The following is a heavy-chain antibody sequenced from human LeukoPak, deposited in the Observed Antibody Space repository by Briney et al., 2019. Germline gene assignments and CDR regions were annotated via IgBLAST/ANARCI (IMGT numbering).Heavy chain of an antibody. D-gene: IGHD4-17*01. Sequence: SETLSLTCAVYGGSFSGYYWSWIRQPPGKGLEWIGEINHSGSTNYNPSLKSRVTISVDTSKNQFSLKLSSVTAADTAVYYCARAAYGDYFDYWGQGTLVTVSS. V-gene: IGHV4-34*01. CDR1: GGSFSGYY. CDR3: ARAAYGDYFDY. CDR2: INHSGST. J-gene: IGHJ4*02.